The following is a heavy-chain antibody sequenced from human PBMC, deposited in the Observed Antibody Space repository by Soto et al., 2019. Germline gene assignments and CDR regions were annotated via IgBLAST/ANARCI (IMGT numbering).Heavy chain of an antibody. CDR3: TTAAGGMWGADY. Sequence: GSLRLSCAASGFTFSNVWMSWVRQAPGKGLEWVGRVKSKSDGATTDYAAPVKGRFTVSRDDSQNTLSLQMDSLKIEDTAVYFCTTAAGGMWGADYWGQGTPVTVSS. CDR2: VKSKSDGATT. J-gene: IGHJ4*02. CDR1: GFTFSNVW. D-gene: IGHD1-26*01. V-gene: IGHV3-15*01.